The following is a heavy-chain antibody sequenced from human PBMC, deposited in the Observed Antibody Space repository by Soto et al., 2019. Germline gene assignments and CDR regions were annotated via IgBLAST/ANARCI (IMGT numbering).Heavy chain of an antibody. CDR3: ARVRAVAGPHYVDY. D-gene: IGHD6-19*01. J-gene: IGHJ4*02. CDR1: RFTFDDYG. CDR2: INWNGGST. Sequence: EVQLVESGRGVVRPGGSLRLSSAASRFTFDDYGMSWVRQAPGKGLEWVSGINWNGGSTGYADSVKGRFTISRDNAKNSLYLQMNSLRAEDTALYHCARVRAVAGPHYVDYWGQGTLVTVSS. V-gene: IGHV3-20*01.